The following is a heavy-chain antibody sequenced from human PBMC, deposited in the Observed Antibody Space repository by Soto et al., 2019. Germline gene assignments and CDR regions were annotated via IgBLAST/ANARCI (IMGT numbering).Heavy chain of an antibody. CDR3: VRDSYTAHWHTAGEDY. V-gene: IGHV3-7*01. J-gene: IGHJ4*02. CDR2: IKEDGSPK. Sequence: DVQLVESGGGLVQPGGSLRLSCAASGFYITNYWMTWVRQAPGKGPEWVANIKEDGSPKFYVDSVRGRFTISRDNAKNSVYLEMSRLRAEDTAVYYCVRDSYTAHWHTAGEDYWGQGTLVTVSS. CDR1: GFYITNYW. D-gene: IGHD2-2*02.